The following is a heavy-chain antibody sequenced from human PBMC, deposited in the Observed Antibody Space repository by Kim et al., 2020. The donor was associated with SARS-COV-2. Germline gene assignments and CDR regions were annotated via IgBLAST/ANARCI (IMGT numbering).Heavy chain of an antibody. CDR3: AKEALWFGASSWFDP. Sequence: DAAKARFTISRDNSKNTLYLQMNSLRAEDTAVYYCAKEALWFGASSWFDPWGQGTLVTVSS. D-gene: IGHD3-10*01. V-gene: IGHV3-30*02. J-gene: IGHJ5*02.